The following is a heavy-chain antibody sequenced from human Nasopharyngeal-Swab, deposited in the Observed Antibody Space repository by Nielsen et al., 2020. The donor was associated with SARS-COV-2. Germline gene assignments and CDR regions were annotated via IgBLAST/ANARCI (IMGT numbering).Heavy chain of an antibody. CDR2: ISSSSSYI. J-gene: IGHJ4*02. CDR1: GFTFSSYS. V-gene: IGHV3-21*01. Sequence: GSLRLSCAASGFTFSSYSMNWVRQAPGKGLEWASSISSSSSYIYYADSVKGRFTISRDNAKNSLYLQMNSLRAEDTAVYYCARAEGGLYAPDYWGQGTLVTVSS. CDR3: ARAEGGLYAPDY. D-gene: IGHD2-8*01.